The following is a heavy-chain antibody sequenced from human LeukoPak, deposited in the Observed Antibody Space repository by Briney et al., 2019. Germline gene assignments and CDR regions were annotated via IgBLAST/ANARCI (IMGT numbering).Heavy chain of an antibody. Sequence: GGSLRLSCAASGFTVSSNYMSWVRQAPGKGLEWVSVIYSGGSTYYADSVKGRFTISRDNSKNTLYLQMNSLRAEDRAVYYCAKTSQQLDWFDPWGQGTLVTVSS. V-gene: IGHV3-53*05. D-gene: IGHD6-13*01. J-gene: IGHJ5*02. CDR2: IYSGGST. CDR3: AKTSQQLDWFDP. CDR1: GFTVSSNY.